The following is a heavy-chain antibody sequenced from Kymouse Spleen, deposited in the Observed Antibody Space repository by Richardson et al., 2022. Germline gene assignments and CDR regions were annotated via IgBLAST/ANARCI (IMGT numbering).Heavy chain of an antibody. J-gene: IGHJ6*02. CDR1: GGSISSSSYY. D-gene: IGHD3-10*01. V-gene: IGHV4-39*01. CDR3: ARRGGSGSYYNVNYYYGMDV. Sequence: QLQLQESGPGLVKPSETLSLTCTVSGGSISSSSYYWGWIRQPPGKGLEWIGSIYYSGSTYYNPSLKSRVTISVDTSKNQFSLKLSSVTAADTAVYYCARRGGSGSYYNVNYYYGMDVWGQGTTVTVSS. CDR2: IYYSGST.